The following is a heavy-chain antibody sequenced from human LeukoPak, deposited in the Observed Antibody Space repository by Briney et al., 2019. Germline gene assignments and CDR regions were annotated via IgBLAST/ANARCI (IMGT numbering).Heavy chain of an antibody. J-gene: IGHJ4*02. CDR1: GFTFSSYA. CDR2: ISGSGGST. V-gene: IGHV3-23*01. Sequence: GGSLRLSCAASGFTFSSYAMSWVRQAPGKGLEWVSAISGSGGSTYYADSVKGRFTISRDNSKNTPYLQMNSLRAEDTAVYYCATRYFDWLSSLSFDYWGQGTLVTVSS. CDR3: ATRYFDWLSSLSFDY. D-gene: IGHD3-9*01.